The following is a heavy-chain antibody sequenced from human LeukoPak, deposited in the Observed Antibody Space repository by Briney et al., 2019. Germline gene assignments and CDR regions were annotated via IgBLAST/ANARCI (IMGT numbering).Heavy chain of an antibody. CDR1: GFTFSSSD. CDR3: ARSGIANYFDY. V-gene: IGHV3-13*01. Sequence: PGGSLRLSCAASGFTFSSSDMHWVRQPTGKGLEWVSAIGTIGDTYYPGSVKGRFTISRENAKNTLYLQMNSLRAGDTAVYYCARSGIANYFDYWGQGTLVTVSS. J-gene: IGHJ4*02. CDR2: IGTIGDT. D-gene: IGHD3-10*01.